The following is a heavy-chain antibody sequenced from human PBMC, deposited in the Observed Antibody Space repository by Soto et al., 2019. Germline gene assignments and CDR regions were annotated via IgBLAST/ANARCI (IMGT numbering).Heavy chain of an antibody. CDR3: AKVSVSDYSFDY. J-gene: IGHJ4*02. Sequence: EVQLVESGGGVVQPGGARRLSCAASGCTFSDHDMDWVRQAPGKGLEWVGRMRNQVNSHCTEYAESVKGRFTISRDDSKNSLDLQMNSLKTEDTAVYYCAKVSVSDYSFDYWGQGILVTVSS. V-gene: IGHV3-72*01. CDR1: GCTFSDHD. CDR2: MRNQVNSHCT. D-gene: IGHD2-21*01.